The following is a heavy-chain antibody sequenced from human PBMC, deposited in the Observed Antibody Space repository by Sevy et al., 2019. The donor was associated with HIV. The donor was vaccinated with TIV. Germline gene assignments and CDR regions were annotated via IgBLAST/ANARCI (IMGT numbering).Heavy chain of an antibody. V-gene: IGHV4-39*01. CDR3: ATPGGYDFHYFDY. D-gene: IGHD5-12*01. CDR2: IYYSGST. J-gene: IGHJ4*02. CDR1: GGSISSSSYY. Sequence: SETLSLTCTVSGGSISSSSYYWGWIRQPPGKGLEWIGRIYYSGSTYYNPSLKSRVTISVDTSKNQFSLKLSSVTAADTAVYYCATPGGYDFHYFDYWGQGTLVTVSS.